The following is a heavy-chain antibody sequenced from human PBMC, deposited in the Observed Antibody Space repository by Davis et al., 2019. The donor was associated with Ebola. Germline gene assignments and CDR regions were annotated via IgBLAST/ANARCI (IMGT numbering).Heavy chain of an antibody. Sequence: PGGSLRLSCAASGFTFSSYAMSWVRQAPGKGLEWVSAISGSGGSTYYADSVKGRFTISRDNSKNTLYLQMNSLRAEDTAVYYCAKYTQPWSRYILTGYHTDYFDYWGQGTLVTVSS. CDR2: ISGSGGST. CDR3: AKYTQPWSRYILTGYHTDYFDY. V-gene: IGHV3-23*01. D-gene: IGHD3-9*01. CDR1: GFTFSSYA. J-gene: IGHJ4*02.